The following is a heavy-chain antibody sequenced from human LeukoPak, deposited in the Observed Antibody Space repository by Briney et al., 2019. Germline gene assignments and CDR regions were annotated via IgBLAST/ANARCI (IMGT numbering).Heavy chain of an antibody. CDR2: IYYSGTT. D-gene: IGHD2-2*01. Sequence: PSETLSLTCTVSGGSISNYYWSWIRQPPGKGLEWIGYIYYSGTTNYNPSLKSRVTISVDSSKNQFSLKLSSVTAADTAVYYCARGTAGYCSSTSCHSDYWGQGTLVTVSS. J-gene: IGHJ4*02. V-gene: IGHV4-59*08. CDR1: GGSISNYY. CDR3: ARGTAGYCSSTSCHSDY.